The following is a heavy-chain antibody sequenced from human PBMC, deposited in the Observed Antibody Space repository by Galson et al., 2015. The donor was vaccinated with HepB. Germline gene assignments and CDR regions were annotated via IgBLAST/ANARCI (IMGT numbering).Heavy chain of an antibody. J-gene: IGHJ4*02. CDR2: ISSSSSYI. CDR3: AVLLNVDIVVTEDY. D-gene: IGHD5-12*01. CDR1: KFTFSNYD. V-gene: IGHV3-21*01. Sequence: SLRLSCAASKFTFSNYDMSWVRQAPGKGLEWVSSISSSSSYIYYADSVKGRFTISRDNAKNSLYLQMNSLRAEDTAVYYCAVLLNVDIVVTEDYWGQGTLVTVSS.